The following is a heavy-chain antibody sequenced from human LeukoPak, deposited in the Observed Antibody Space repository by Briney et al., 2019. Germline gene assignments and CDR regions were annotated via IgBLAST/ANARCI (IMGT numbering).Heavy chain of an antibody. V-gene: IGHV4-59*08. D-gene: IGHD4-4*01. J-gene: IGHJ5*02. Sequence: SETLSLTCTVSGGSISSYYWSWIRQPPGKGLEWIGYIYYSGSTNYNPSLKSRVTISVETSKNQFSLKLSSVTAADTAVYYCARQGSKNWFDPWGQGTLVTVSS. CDR3: ARQGSKNWFDP. CDR2: IYYSGST. CDR1: GGSISSYY.